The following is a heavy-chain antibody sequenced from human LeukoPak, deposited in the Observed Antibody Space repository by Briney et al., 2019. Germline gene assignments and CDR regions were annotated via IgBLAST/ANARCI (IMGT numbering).Heavy chain of an antibody. CDR3: ARPYCTGGSCHDYFDY. J-gene: IGHJ4*02. D-gene: IGHD2-8*02. CDR2: INPNSGGT. CDR1: GYTFTSYA. Sequence: ASVKVSCKASGYTFTSYAITWVRQAPGQGLEWMGWINPNSGGTNYAQKFQGRVTMTRDTSISTAYMELGGLTSDDTAVYYCARPYCTGGSCHDYFDYWGQGTLVTVSS. V-gene: IGHV1-2*02.